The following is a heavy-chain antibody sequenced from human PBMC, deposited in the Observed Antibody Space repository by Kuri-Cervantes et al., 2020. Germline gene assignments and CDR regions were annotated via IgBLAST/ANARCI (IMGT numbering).Heavy chain of an antibody. V-gene: IGHV4-34*01. D-gene: IGHD3-22*01. CDR3: ARGYDSSGYYYKSPWSSYYCMDV. CDR1: GGSFSGYY. Sequence: GSLRLSCAVYGGSFSGYYWRWIRQPPGKGLGWIGEITHSGSTKYNPSLRSRVTISLDTSKNQFSLKLSSVTAADTAVYYCARGYDSSGYYYKSPWSSYYCMDVWGQGITVTVSS. CDR2: ITHSGST. J-gene: IGHJ6*02.